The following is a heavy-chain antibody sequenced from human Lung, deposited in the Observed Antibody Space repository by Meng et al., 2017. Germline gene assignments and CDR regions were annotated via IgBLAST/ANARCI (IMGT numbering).Heavy chain of an antibody. J-gene: IGHJ4*02. V-gene: IGHV1-18*01. Sequence: QVQLVQSGGEVKKPGASVKVSCKASGYIFTRYGITWVRQAPGQGLEWMGWISGYNGNTNYAQKLQGRVTMTTDTSTSTAYMELRSLRSDDTAVYYCARAEEEYCSGGSCPNFDFWGQGTLVIVSS. CDR3: ARAEEEYCSGGSCPNFDF. CDR2: ISGYNGNT. CDR1: GYIFTRYG. D-gene: IGHD2-15*01.